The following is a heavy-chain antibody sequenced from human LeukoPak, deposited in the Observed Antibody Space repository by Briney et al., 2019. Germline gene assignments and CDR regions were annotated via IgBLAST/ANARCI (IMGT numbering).Heavy chain of an antibody. Sequence: PGGSLRLSCAASGFTFRSFAMHWVRQAPGKGLEWVAVISYDGSNKKYADSVKGRFTISRDNSKNTLFLQMNSLRGEDTAVYYCARGAARMVGMATFISFEYWGQGILVTVSS. D-gene: IGHD5-24*01. CDR2: ISYDGSNK. V-gene: IGHV3-30*04. CDR1: GFTFRSFA. CDR3: ARGAARMVGMATFISFEY. J-gene: IGHJ4*02.